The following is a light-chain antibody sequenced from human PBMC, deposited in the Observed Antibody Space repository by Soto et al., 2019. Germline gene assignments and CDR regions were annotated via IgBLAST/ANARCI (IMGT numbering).Light chain of an antibody. CDR3: QHYGTSAL. J-gene: IGKJ3*01. Sequence: EIVLTQSPGTLSLSPGERATLSCRASESVSTSYLAWYQQKPGQAPRLLIYGASGRAAGIPDRFSVSASGTDFTLTIIRLEPEDFAVYYCQHYGTSALFGPGTKVDIK. CDR2: GAS. V-gene: IGKV3-20*01. CDR1: ESVSTSY.